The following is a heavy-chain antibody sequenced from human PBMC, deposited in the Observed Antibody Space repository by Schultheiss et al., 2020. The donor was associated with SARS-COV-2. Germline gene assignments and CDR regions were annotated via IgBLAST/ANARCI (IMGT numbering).Heavy chain of an antibody. Sequence: ESLKISCTVSGGSISSYYWSWIRQPPGKGLEWIGYIYYSGSTYYNPSLKSLVTISVDTSKNQFSLKLSSVTAADTAVYYCARSYDSSGYYYPADAFDIWGQGTMVTVSS. CDR2: IYYSGST. D-gene: IGHD3-22*01. CDR3: ARSYDSSGYYYPADAFDI. V-gene: IGHV4-59*12. CDR1: GGSISSYY. J-gene: IGHJ3*02.